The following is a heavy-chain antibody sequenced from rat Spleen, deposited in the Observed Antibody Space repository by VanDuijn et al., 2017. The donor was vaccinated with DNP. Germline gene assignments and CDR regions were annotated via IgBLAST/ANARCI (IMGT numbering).Heavy chain of an antibody. CDR1: GFNFNDYW. CDR2: INRDGSTI. J-gene: IGHJ2*01. V-gene: IGHV4-2*01. CDR3: VRGPNFGSGPDFFDY. D-gene: IGHD4-3*01. Sequence: EVKLVESGGGLVQPGRSLKLSCAASGFNFNDYWMGWVRQAPGKGLEWIGEINRDGSTINYSPSLKDKFTIYRDHAQNTLYLQMSRLGSEDTAFYYCVRGPNFGSGPDFFDYWGQGVMVTVSS.